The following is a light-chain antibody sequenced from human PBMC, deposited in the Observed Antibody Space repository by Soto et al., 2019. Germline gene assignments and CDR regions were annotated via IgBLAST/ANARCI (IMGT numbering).Light chain of an antibody. V-gene: IGKV3-15*01. Sequence: EIVLTQSPASLCLSPGERATLSCRASQSVRSNLAWYQQKPGQAPRLLIYGASTRATGIPARFSGSGSGTEFTLSIGSLQSEDFAVYYCQQYNDWPPTFGQGTKVDIK. CDR1: QSVRSN. CDR3: QQYNDWPPT. CDR2: GAS. J-gene: IGKJ1*01.